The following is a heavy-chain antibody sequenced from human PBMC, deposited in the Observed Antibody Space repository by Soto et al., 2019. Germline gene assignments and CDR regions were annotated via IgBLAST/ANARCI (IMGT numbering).Heavy chain of an antibody. Sequence: EVQLVESGGGLVQPGGSLRLSCAASGFTFSSYSMNWVRQAPGKGLEWVSYISSSSSTIYYADSVRGRFTISRDNAKNSLYLQMNSLRDEDTAIYYCAKASATVKSDGMDVWGQGTTVTVSS. V-gene: IGHV3-48*02. CDR3: AKASATVKSDGMDV. CDR2: ISSSSSTI. CDR1: GFTFSSYS. J-gene: IGHJ6*02.